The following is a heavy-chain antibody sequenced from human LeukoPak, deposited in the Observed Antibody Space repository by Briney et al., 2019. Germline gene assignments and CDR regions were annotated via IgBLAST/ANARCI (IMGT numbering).Heavy chain of an antibody. CDR3: AREEFWSGYYNAGSGMDV. J-gene: IGHJ6*03. V-gene: IGHV4-39*07. CDR1: GGSISSSSYY. Sequence: SETLSLTCTVSGGSISSSSYYWGWIRQPPGKGLEWIGSISYSGSPYYNPPLKSRVTISVDTSKNQFSLKLSSVTAADTAVYYCAREEFWSGYYNAGSGMDVWGKGTTVTVSS. D-gene: IGHD3-3*01. CDR2: ISYSGSP.